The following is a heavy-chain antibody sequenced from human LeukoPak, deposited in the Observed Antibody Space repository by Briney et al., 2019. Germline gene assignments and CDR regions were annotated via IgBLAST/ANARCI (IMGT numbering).Heavy chain of an antibody. CDR3: ARAVMVRGVIQEYLSWFDP. CDR2: INPNSGGT. J-gene: IGHJ5*02. V-gene: IGHV1-2*02. D-gene: IGHD3-10*01. CDR1: GYTFTGYY. Sequence: ASVKVSCKASGYTFTGYYMHWVRQAPGQGLEWMGWINPNSGGTNYAQKFQGRVTMTRDTSISTAYTELSRLRSDDTAVYYCARAVMVRGVIQEYLSWFDPWGQGTLVTVSS.